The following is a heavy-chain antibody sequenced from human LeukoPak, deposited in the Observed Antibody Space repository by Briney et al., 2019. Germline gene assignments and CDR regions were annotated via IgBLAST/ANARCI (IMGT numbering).Heavy chain of an antibody. CDR3: ARDRRYDILTGPRFDY. J-gene: IGHJ4*02. V-gene: IGHV4-30-2*01. Sequence: SQTLSLTCAVSGGSISSGGYSWSWIRQPPGKGPEWIGYIYHSGSTYYNPSLKSRVTISVDRSKNQFSLKLSSVTAADTAVYYCARDRRYDILTGPRFDYWGQGTLVTVSS. CDR2: IYHSGST. CDR1: GGSISSGGYS. D-gene: IGHD3-9*01.